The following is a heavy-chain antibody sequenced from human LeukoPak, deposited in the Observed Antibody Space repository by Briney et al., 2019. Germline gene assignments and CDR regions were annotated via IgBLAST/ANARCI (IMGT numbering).Heavy chain of an antibody. J-gene: IGHJ6*03. CDR2: INPSGGST. CDR1: GYTFTSYY. D-gene: IGHD6-19*01. CDR3: ARGLSGWSLSVDYYYYYMDV. V-gene: IGHV1-46*01. Sequence: ASVKVSCKASGYTFTSYYMHWVRQAPGQGLEWMGIINPSGGSTSYAQKFQGRVTMTRDTSTSTVYMELSSLRSEDTAVYYCARGLSGWSLSVDYYYYYMDVWGKGTTVTVSS.